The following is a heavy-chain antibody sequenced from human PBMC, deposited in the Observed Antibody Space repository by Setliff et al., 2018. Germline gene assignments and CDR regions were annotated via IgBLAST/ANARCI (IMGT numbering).Heavy chain of an antibody. Sequence: SETLSLTCTVSGGSISDNNYYWGWIRQSPGKELEWIGGISHSANKYYNPSFRTGVTISVDMSKNQFFLNLDSVTAADTAIYYCASRTTGPGGWFDYWGQGALVTVSS. D-gene: IGHD1-1*01. CDR2: ISHSANK. CDR1: GGSISDNNYY. CDR3: ASRTTGPGGWFDY. V-gene: IGHV4-39*01. J-gene: IGHJ5*01.